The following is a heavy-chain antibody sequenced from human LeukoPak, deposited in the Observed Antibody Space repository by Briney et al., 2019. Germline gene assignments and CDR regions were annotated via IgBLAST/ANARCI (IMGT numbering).Heavy chain of an antibody. CDR2: IRYDGSNK. D-gene: IGHD1-26*01. Sequence: GGSLRLSCAASRFSFSSYGMHWVRQAPGKGLEWVAFIRYDGSNKYYADSVKGRFTISRDNSKNTLYLQMNSLRAEDTAVYYCAKDPRRGVGFVGATFDYWGQGTLVSVSS. CDR1: RFSFSSYG. CDR3: AKDPRRGVGFVGATFDY. V-gene: IGHV3-30*02. J-gene: IGHJ4*02.